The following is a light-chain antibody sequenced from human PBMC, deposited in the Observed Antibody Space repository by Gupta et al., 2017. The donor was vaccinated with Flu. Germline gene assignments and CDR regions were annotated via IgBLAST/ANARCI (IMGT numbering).Light chain of an antibody. CDR3: RQFTHWPPIT. Sequence: DVVMTQSPLSLPVTLGQPASISCRSSQSLVYSDGNTYLNWFQQRPGQAPRRLIYKVSNRDSGVPDRFSGSGSGTDFTLKISRVEAEDVGVYYCRQFTHWPPITFGQGTRLEIK. V-gene: IGKV2-30*01. J-gene: IGKJ5*01. CDR1: QSLVYSDGNTY. CDR2: KVS.